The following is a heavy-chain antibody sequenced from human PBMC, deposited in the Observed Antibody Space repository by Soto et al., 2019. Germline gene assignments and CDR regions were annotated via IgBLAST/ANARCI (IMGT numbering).Heavy chain of an antibody. CDR2: ISTYNGNT. CDR1: GYSFITYG. CDR3: ARGPTDYHDYSGNYFLDY. Sequence: QVQLVQSGAEVKKPGASVKVSCKVSGYSFITYGVSWVRQAPGQGLDWMGWISTYNGNTKYAERLQGRVTMTTDTTTSTAYMGRRSLRSDDTAVYYCARGPTDYHDYSGNYFLDYWGNGTMVTVSS. J-gene: IGHJ4*01. D-gene: IGHD3-22*01. V-gene: IGHV1-18*01.